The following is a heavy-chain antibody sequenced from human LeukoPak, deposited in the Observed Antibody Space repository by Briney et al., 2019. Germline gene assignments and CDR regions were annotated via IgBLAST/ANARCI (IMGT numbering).Heavy chain of an antibody. CDR2: IYYSGST. J-gene: IGHJ4*02. CDR1: GDSISSSTYY. Sequence: SETLSLTCTVSGDSISSSTYYWGWIRQSPGKGLEWIGSIYYSGSTSYNPSLKSRVTISGDTSNNQFSLNLSSVTAADTAMYYRARYRIDLYFFDFWGQGTLVTVSS. CDR3: ARYRIDLYFFDF. V-gene: IGHV4-39*01. D-gene: IGHD2-15*01.